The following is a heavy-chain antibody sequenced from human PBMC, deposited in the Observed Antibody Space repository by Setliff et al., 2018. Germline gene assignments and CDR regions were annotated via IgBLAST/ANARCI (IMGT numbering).Heavy chain of an antibody. Sequence: GGSLRLSCVASGFTFSSYAMSWVRQAPGKGLEWVANIKQDGSEKDYVDSVKGRFTISRDNAKNSLYLQMNSLRAEDTAVYYCARDGGEYWDQGTLVTVSS. V-gene: IGHV3-7*01. CDR2: IKQDGSEK. CDR3: ARDGGEY. CDR1: GFTFSSYA. J-gene: IGHJ4*02. D-gene: IGHD3-16*01.